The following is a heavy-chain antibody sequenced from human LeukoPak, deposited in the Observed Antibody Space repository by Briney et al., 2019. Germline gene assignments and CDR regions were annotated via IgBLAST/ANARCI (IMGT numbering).Heavy chain of an antibody. Sequence: PGGPLRLSCVASGLPIADFVMHWVPQAPGKGLEWVSLISGDGVSTFYADSVKGRFSISRDNSKNSLSLEMNSLRTEDTAMYYCARESGKFDYWGQGTLVAVSS. CDR1: GLPIADFV. CDR3: ARESGKFDY. J-gene: IGHJ4*02. V-gene: IGHV3-43*02. CDR2: ISGDGVST.